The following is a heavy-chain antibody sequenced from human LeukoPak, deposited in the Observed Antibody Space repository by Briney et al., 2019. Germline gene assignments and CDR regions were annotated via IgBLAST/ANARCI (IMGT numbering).Heavy chain of an antibody. J-gene: IGHJ4*02. CDR3: ARSSIGGFDYAF. D-gene: IGHD5-12*01. CDR1: GYTFTGYY. V-gene: IGHV1-2*02. CDR2: INPHSGGT. Sequence: ASVKVSCKASGYTFTGYYLHWVRQAPGQGLEWMGWINPHSGGTRYAQKFQGRVTMTRDTSISTVYMELSRLRSDDTAVFYCARSSIGGFDYAFWGQGTLVTVSS.